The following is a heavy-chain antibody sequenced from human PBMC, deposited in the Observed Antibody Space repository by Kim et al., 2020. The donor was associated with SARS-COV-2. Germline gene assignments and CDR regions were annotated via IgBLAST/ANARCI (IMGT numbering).Heavy chain of an antibody. Sequence: TYSASFQGQVTISAAKSISTAYLQWSSLKASDTAMYYCARNDEAAGLDYWGQGTLVTVSS. V-gene: IGHV5-51*01. D-gene: IGHD6-19*01. J-gene: IGHJ4*02. CDR3: ARNDEAAGLDY.